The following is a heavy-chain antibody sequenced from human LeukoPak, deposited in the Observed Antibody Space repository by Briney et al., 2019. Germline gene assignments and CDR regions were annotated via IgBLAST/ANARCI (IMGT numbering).Heavy chain of an antibody. CDR1: GYTFTSYD. Sequence: ASVKVSCKASGYTFTSYDINWVRQATGQGLEWMGWMNPNSGNTGYAQKFQGRVTITRNTSISTAYMELSSLRSEDTAVYYCARLGYYYESSGYDPLYYYYYMDVWGKGTTVTVSS. D-gene: IGHD3-22*01. J-gene: IGHJ6*03. CDR2: MNPNSGNT. CDR3: ARLGYYYESSGYDPLYYYYYMDV. V-gene: IGHV1-8*03.